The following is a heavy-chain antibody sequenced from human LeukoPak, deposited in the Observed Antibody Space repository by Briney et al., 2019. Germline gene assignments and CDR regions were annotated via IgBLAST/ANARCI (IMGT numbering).Heavy chain of an antibody. Sequence: ASVKVSCKASGYTFTGYYMHWVRQAPGQGLEWMGWINPNSGGTNYAQKFQGRVTMTRDTSISTAYMKLSRLRSDDTAVYYCARLRLHRWGFDPWGQGTLVTVSS. D-gene: IGHD4-11*01. CDR2: INPNSGGT. V-gene: IGHV1-2*02. J-gene: IGHJ5*02. CDR3: ARLRLHRWGFDP. CDR1: GYTFTGYY.